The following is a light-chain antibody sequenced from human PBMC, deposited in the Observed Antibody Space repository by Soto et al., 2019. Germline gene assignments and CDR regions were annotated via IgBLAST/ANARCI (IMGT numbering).Light chain of an antibody. Sequence: QSVLTQPPSVSGAPGQRVTISCTGSSSNIGAGYEVHWYQQLPGTAPKFLIYDNSNRPSGVPDRFSGSKSGTSASLAITGLQAEDEADYYCLSYDSSLSASVFGGGTKLTVL. J-gene: IGLJ2*01. CDR1: SSNIGAGYE. CDR3: LSYDSSLSASV. CDR2: DNS. V-gene: IGLV1-40*01.